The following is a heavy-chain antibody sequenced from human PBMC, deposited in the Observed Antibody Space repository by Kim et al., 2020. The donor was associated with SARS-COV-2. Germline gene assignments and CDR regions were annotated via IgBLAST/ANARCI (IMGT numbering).Heavy chain of an antibody. D-gene: IGHD2-2*01. J-gene: IGHJ5*02. V-gene: IGHV4-59*01. CDR1: GGSISSYY. CDR3: AREQPKDPYCSSTSCERGWFDP. Sequence: SETLSLTCTVSGGSISSYYWSWIRQPPGKGLEWIGYIYYSGSTNYNPSLKSRVTISVDTSKNQFSLKLSSVTAADTAVYYCAREQPKDPYCSSTSCERGWFDPWGQGTLVTVSS. CDR2: IYYSGST.